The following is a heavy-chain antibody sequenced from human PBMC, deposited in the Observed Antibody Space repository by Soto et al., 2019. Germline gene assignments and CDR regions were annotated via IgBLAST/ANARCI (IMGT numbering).Heavy chain of an antibody. CDR3: ARETSRMGWVFDY. Sequence: PSETLSLTCTVSGGSISSYYWNWIRQPPGKGLEWIGYIYYSGSTKYNPSLKSRVTISVDTSKNQISLKLSSVTAADTAVYYCARETSRMGWVFDYWGQGTLVTVSS. D-gene: IGHD6-19*01. J-gene: IGHJ4*02. CDR2: IYYSGST. CDR1: GGSISSYY. V-gene: IGHV4-59*01.